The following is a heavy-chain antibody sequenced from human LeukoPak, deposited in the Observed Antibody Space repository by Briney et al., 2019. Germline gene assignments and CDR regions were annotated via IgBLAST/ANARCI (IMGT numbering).Heavy chain of an antibody. CDR3: ARDEVQQLVIRYGMDV. J-gene: IGHJ6*02. V-gene: IGHV1-18*01. CDR2: ISAYNGNT. D-gene: IGHD6-13*01. Sequence: ASVKVSCKASGYTFTSYGISWVRQAPGQGPEWMGWISAYNGNTNYAQKLQGRVTMTTDTSTSTAYMELRSLRSDDTAVYYCARDEVQQLVIRYGMDVWGQGTTVTVSS. CDR1: GYTFTSYG.